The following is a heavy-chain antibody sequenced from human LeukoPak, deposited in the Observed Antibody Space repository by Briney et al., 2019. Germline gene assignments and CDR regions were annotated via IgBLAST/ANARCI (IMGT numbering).Heavy chain of an antibody. CDR1: GFTFSSYA. CDR3: ARENYGDYADY. CDR2: ISYDGSNK. V-gene: IGHV3-30-3*01. D-gene: IGHD4-17*01. J-gene: IGHJ4*02. Sequence: PGRSLRLSCAASGFTFSSYAMHWVRQAPGKGLEWVAVISYDGSNKYYADSVKGRFTISRDNSKNTLYLQMNSLRAEDTAVYYCARENYGDYADYWGQGTLVTVSS.